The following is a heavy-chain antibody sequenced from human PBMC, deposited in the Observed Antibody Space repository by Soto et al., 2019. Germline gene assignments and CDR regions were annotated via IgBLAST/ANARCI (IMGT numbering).Heavy chain of an antibody. Sequence: GGSLRLSCAASGFTFSNAWMNWVRQAPGKGLEWVGRIKSKTDGGTTDYAAPVKGRFTISRDDSKNTLYLQMNSLKTEDTAVYYCTTDNMGRMAYWCCDCYYYYYGMDFWGQGTTVTVSS. CDR3: TTDNMGRMAYWCCDCYYYYYGMDF. CDR2: IKSKTDGGTT. CDR1: GFTFSNAW. D-gene: IGHD2-21*02. V-gene: IGHV3-15*07. J-gene: IGHJ6*02.